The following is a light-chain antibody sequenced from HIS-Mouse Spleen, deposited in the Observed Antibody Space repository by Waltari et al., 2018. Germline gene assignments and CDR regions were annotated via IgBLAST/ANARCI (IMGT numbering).Light chain of an antibody. CDR2: DDS. CDR1: NIGSKS. CDR3: QVWDSSSDHWV. V-gene: IGLV3-21*03. Sequence: SYVLTQPPSVSVAPGKTARITCGGNNIGSKSVHWYQQKPGQAPVLVVYDDSGRPSGSPGRLSGSNSGNTATLTISRVEAGDEADYYCQVWDSSSDHWVFGGGTKLTVV. J-gene: IGLJ3*02.